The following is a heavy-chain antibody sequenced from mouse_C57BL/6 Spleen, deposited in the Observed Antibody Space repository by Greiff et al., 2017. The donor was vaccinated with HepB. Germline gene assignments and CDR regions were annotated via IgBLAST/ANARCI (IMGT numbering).Heavy chain of an antibody. CDR2: IDPSDSYT. CDR1: GYTFTSYW. V-gene: IGHV1-69*01. D-gene: IGHD4-1*01. J-gene: IGHJ3*01. CDR3: ARRVNWAWFAY. Sequence: VQLQQPGAELVMPGASVKLSCKASGYTFTSYWMHWVKQRPGQGLEWIGEIDPSDSYTNYNQKFKGKSTLTVDKSSSTAYMQLSSLTSEDSAVYYCARRVNWAWFAYWGQGTLVTVSA.